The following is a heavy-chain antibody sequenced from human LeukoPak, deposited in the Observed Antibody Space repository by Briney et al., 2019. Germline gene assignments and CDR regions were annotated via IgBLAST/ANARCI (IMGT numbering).Heavy chain of an antibody. CDR1: GFSFDTFW. Sequence: GGSLRLSCEASGFSFDTFWMSWVRQAPGKGLEWVSYISSRGSAIYYADSVKGRFTISRDNAKNSLYLQMNSLRAEDTAVYYCARDLYGDYFDYWGQGTLVTVSS. D-gene: IGHD4-17*01. CDR3: ARDLYGDYFDY. V-gene: IGHV3-48*04. CDR2: ISSRGSAI. J-gene: IGHJ4*02.